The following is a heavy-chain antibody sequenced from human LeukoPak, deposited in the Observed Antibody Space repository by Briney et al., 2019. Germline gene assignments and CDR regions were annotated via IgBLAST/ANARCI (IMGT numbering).Heavy chain of an antibody. CDR2: IYTSGST. CDR3: ARVGGVYWNDEGGWFDP. Sequence: PSETLSLTCTVSGGSISSSSYYWGWIRQPPRKGLEWIGRIYTSGSTNYNPSLKSRVTISVDTSKNQFSLKLSSVTAADTAVYYCARVGGVYWNDEGGWFDPWGQGTLVTVSS. V-gene: IGHV4-61*02. CDR1: GGSISSSSYY. J-gene: IGHJ5*02. D-gene: IGHD1-1*01.